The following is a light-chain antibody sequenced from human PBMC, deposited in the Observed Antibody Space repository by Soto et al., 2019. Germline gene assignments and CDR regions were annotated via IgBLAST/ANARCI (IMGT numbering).Light chain of an antibody. CDR3: SSYTSSSTLLYV. CDR2: DVS. Sequence: QSALTQPASVSGSPGQSITISCTGTSSDVGGYNYVSWYQQHPGKAPKLMIYDVSNRPSGVSNRFSGSKSGNMGSLTISGLQAEDEADYYCSSYTSSSTLLYVFGTGTKLTVL. V-gene: IGLV2-14*01. CDR1: SSDVGGYNY. J-gene: IGLJ1*01.